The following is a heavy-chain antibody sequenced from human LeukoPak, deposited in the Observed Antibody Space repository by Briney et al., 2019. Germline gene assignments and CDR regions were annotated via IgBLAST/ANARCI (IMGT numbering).Heavy chain of an antibody. CDR2: ISYDGTNK. CDR3: AKIESRYCRGASCYWEGSYYYYGIDV. D-gene: IGHD2-15*01. CDR1: GFTFRNFG. V-gene: IGHV3-30*18. Sequence: GGSLRLSCTASGFTFRNFGMHWARQAPGKGLEWVALISYDGTNKYYADSVEGRFTISRDNSKNTLYLQMNSLRAEDAAVYYCAKIESRYCRGASCYWEGSYYYYGIDVWGKGTTVTVSS. J-gene: IGHJ6*04.